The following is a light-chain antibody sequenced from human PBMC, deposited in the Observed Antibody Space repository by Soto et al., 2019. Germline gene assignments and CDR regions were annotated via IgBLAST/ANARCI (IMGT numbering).Light chain of an antibody. CDR2: AAS. V-gene: IGKV1-39*01. CDR1: QYISSY. J-gene: IGKJ4*01. Sequence: IQMTQSPSSLSASVGDSVTITSRASQYISSYLHWYQQRPGSAPKLLISAASNLQSGVPSRFGGSGSGTDFTLTISCLQSEDFATYYCQQYYSYPLTFGGGTKA. CDR3: QQYYSYPLT.